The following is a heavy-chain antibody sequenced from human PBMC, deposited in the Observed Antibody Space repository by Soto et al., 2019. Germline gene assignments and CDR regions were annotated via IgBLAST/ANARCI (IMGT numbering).Heavy chain of an antibody. CDR1: GYTFIDYY. CDR3: ARPPGYISDWYYFDL. J-gene: IGHJ4*02. CDR2: ISPKSGGT. Sequence: QVQLVQSGAEVKKPGASVKVSCEASGYTFIDYYMHWVRQAPGQGFEWMGRISPKSGGTNYAQKFQGRVTMTWDTSLNTAYIELRSLISEDTAVYYCARPPGYISDWYYFDLWGQGTLVTVSS. D-gene: IGHD6-19*01. V-gene: IGHV1-2*02.